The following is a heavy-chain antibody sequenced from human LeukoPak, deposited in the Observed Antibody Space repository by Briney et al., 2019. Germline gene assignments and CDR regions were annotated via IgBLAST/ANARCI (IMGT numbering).Heavy chain of an antibody. CDR1: GFTFSSYW. V-gene: IGHV3-74*01. J-gene: IGHJ6*02. Sequence: GGSLRLSCVASGFTFSSYWMHWVRQDPRKGLVWVSRINGDGRNINYADSVRGRFTISRDNAKNTLYLQMNTLRVEDTAVYYCTRDLMDYDVSTGLHHYYMDVWGQGTTVTISS. CDR3: TRDLMDYDVSTGLHHYYMDV. D-gene: IGHD3-9*01. CDR2: INGDGRNI.